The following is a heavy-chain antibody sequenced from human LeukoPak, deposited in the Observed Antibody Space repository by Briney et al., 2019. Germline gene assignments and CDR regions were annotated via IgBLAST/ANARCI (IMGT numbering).Heavy chain of an antibody. Sequence: PGGSLRLSCAASGFTFSSYEMNWVRQAPGKGLEWLSHITNSGSSIQYADSVKGRFTISRDNAKNSLYLQMNGLRAEDTAVYYCARTRDGPFEYWGQGTLVTVSS. CDR3: ARTRDGPFEY. V-gene: IGHV3-48*03. CDR2: ITNSGSSI. CDR1: GFTFSSYE. J-gene: IGHJ4*02. D-gene: IGHD5-24*01.